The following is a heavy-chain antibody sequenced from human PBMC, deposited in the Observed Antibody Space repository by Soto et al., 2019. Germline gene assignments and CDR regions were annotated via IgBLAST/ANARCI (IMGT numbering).Heavy chain of an antibody. CDR1: GYTFTGYY. J-gene: IGHJ5*02. D-gene: IGHD3-10*01. V-gene: IGHV1-2*02. Sequence: ASVKVSCKASGYTFTGYYMHWVRQAPGQGLEWMGWINPNSGGTNYAQKFQGRVTMTRNTSISTAYMELSSLRSEDTAVYYCARGSLRFGELSFDPWGQGTLVTVSS. CDR2: INPNSGGT. CDR3: ARGSLRFGELSFDP.